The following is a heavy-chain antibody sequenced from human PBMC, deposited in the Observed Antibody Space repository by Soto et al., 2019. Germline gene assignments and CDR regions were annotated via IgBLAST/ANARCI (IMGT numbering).Heavy chain of an antibody. CDR3: ARGREVAAVQHW. Sequence: QVQLVESGGGVVQPGRSRTLSCVASGFTFRLYGMHWVRQAPGKGLEWVAAVSYDGKNKWYGDSVQGRFTISRDNSKNTVFLQMSSLRTEDTAVYYCARGREVAAVQHWWGPGIVVAVSS. D-gene: IGHD1-26*01. V-gene: IGHV3-30*03. CDR2: VSYDGKNK. J-gene: IGHJ1*01. CDR1: GFTFRLYG.